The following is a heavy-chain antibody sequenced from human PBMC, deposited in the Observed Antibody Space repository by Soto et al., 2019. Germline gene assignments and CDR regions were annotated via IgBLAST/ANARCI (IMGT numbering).Heavy chain of an antibody. CDR2: IYYSGST. Sequence: SETLSLTCTVSGGSISSYYWSWIRQPPGKGLEWIGYIYYSGSTNYNPSLKSRVTISVDTSKNQFSLKLSSVTAADTAVYYCARTMVRGVGFDYWGQGTLVTVSS. J-gene: IGHJ4*02. D-gene: IGHD3-10*01. CDR1: GGSISSYY. V-gene: IGHV4-59*08. CDR3: ARTMVRGVGFDY.